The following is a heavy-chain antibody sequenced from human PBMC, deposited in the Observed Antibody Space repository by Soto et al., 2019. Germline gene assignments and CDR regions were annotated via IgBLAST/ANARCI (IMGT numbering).Heavy chain of an antibody. CDR2: IIPRSATS. Sequence: GASVKVSCKASGYTFTSYGISWVRQAPGQGLEWMGGIIPRSATSNYAQKFQGRVTITADESTNTAYMELSSLRSEDTAVYCCAREGLVLVPTTVNSDYYYYAMDVWGQGTTVTVSS. V-gene: IGHV1-69*13. D-gene: IGHD2-2*01. J-gene: IGHJ6*02. CDR3: AREGLVLVPTTVNSDYYYYAMDV. CDR1: GYTFTSYG.